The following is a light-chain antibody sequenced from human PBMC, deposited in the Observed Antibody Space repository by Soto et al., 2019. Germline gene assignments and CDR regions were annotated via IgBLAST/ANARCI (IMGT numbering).Light chain of an antibody. CDR2: GAS. J-gene: IGKJ2*01. Sequence: EIVMTQSPATLSVSPGERGTLSCRASQSVSSNLAWYQQKPGQAPRLLIYGASTRATGIPARFSGSGSGTEFTLTISSLQSEDFAVYYCQQYNNWPLYTFGQGTKLEIK. V-gene: IGKV3-15*01. CDR3: QQYNNWPLYT. CDR1: QSVSSN.